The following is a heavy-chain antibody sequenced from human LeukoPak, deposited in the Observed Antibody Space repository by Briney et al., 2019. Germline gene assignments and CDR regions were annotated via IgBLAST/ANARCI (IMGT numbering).Heavy chain of an antibody. CDR3: AKRGPGGSGYYAMDV. Sequence: GGSLRLSCAASGFTFSSYDMSWVRQAPGQGLEYVSLISGSGGRTFYGDSVKGRFTISRDNSKNTLYQQTDSLRAEDTAIYYCAKRGPGGSGYYAMDVWGQGTMVTVSS. D-gene: IGHD2-15*01. CDR1: GFTFSSYD. J-gene: IGHJ6*02. V-gene: IGHV3-23*01. CDR2: ISGSGGRT.